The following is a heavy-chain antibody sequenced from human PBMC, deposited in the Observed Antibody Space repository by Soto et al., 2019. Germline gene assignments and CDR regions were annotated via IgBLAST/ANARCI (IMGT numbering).Heavy chain of an antibody. CDR1: GFTLSNAW. D-gene: IGHD3-10*01. V-gene: IGHV3-15*07. Sequence: EVQLVESGGGLAKPGGSLRLSCAASGFTLSNAWMNWVRLGPGKGLEWVGRIKSKSDGGTTDYAAPVKGRFTISRDDSRNTLYLQMSSLKTEDTALYYCVTSTKDLTDHYYLHGMDVWGQGTTVTVSS. CDR2: IKSKSDGGTT. CDR3: VTSTKDLTDHYYLHGMDV. J-gene: IGHJ6*02.